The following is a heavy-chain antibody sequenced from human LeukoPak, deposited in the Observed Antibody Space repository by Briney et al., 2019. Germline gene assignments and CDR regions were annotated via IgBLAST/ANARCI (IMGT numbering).Heavy chain of an antibody. Sequence: ASVKVSCKASGYSFTGYYMHWVQQAPGQGLEWMGWINPNSGVTDYAQKFQGRVTMTRDTSTSTAYMEVSRLRSDDTAVYYCATQTGGSGYYYIKYFDLWGRGTLVTVSS. V-gene: IGHV1-2*02. D-gene: IGHD3-22*01. CDR1: GYSFTGYY. CDR3: ATQTGGSGYYYIKYFDL. J-gene: IGHJ2*01. CDR2: INPNSGVT.